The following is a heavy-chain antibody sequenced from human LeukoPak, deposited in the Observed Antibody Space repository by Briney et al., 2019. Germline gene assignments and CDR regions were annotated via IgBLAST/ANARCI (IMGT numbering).Heavy chain of an antibody. CDR1: GFTFSTYA. J-gene: IGHJ3*02. D-gene: IGHD4-17*01. Sequence: GGSLRLSCTASGFTFSTYAMMWVRQTPGKGLEWVSAISAGGGSAHYAGSVKGRFTISRDNSKHTLFLQMNSLRAEDTAVYYCARDPNGDYIGAFDMWGPGTMVTVSS. CDR2: ISAGGGSA. CDR3: ARDPNGDYIGAFDM. V-gene: IGHV3-23*01.